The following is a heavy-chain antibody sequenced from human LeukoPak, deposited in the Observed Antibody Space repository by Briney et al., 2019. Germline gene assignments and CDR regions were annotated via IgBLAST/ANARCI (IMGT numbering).Heavy chain of an antibody. J-gene: IGHJ4*02. CDR3: ARDKESLGY. Sequence: GGSLRLSCAASGFTFSSYSVNCVRQAPGKGLEWVSIISRDSGTIIYADSVKGRFTISRDNAMNSLYLQMNSLRAEDTAVYYCARDKESLGYWGQGTLVTVSS. D-gene: IGHD2/OR15-2a*01. CDR2: ISRDSGTI. V-gene: IGHV3-21*01. CDR1: GFTFSSYS.